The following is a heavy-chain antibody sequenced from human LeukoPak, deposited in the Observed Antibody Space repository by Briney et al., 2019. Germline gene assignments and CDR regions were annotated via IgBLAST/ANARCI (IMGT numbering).Heavy chain of an antibody. CDR1: GFTVSGNY. J-gene: IGHJ4*02. CDR2: IYSGGST. D-gene: IGHD4-17*01. Sequence: GGSLRLSCAASGFTVSGNYMTWVRQVSGKGLEWVSVIYSGGSTYYTDSVQGRFSISRDNFQNTLYLQMNSLRAEDTAVYYCAAPLTVIPYWGQGTLVTVSS. V-gene: IGHV3-66*01. CDR3: AAPLTVIPY.